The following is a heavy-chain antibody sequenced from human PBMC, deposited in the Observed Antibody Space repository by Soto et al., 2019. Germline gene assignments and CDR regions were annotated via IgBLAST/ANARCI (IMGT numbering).Heavy chain of an antibody. CDR2: VSYDGAYK. Sequence: GGSLRLSCAASGFTFSRFGMHWVRQAPGKGLDWVAVVSYDGAYKYYADSVKRRFAISRDNSKNTLYLQMDSLTTDDTAIYYWARTRSAYDYYFSYGMDVCGQGTTVTVSS. D-gene: IGHD6-25*01. CDR3: ARTRSAYDYYFSYGMDV. V-gene: IGHV3-30*09. J-gene: IGHJ6*02. CDR1: GFTFSRFG.